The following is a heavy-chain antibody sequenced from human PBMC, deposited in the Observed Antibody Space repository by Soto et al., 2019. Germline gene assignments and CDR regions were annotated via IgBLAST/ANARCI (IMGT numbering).Heavy chain of an antibody. D-gene: IGHD6-25*01. J-gene: IGHJ5*01. CDR2: INANNGGA. V-gene: IGHV1-2*02. CDR3: AREGGSDSLAPKNTWFDT. CDR1: GYPFTDYH. Sequence: QVQRVQSGVGVKNPGASMKVSCKPSGYPFTDYHIHWVRQAPGQGLEFMGWINANNGGAGSARQCQGRLTVTRDTSISTVYRELSNLRSDDTAVYFCAREGGSDSLAPKNTWFDTWGHGTRVTVSS.